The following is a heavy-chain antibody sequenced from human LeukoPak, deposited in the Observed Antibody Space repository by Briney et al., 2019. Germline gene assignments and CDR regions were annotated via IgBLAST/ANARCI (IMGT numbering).Heavy chain of an antibody. Sequence: PGGSLRLSCAASGFTFSSYAMHWVRQAPGKGLEWVANIKGDGSERNYVDSVKGRFTISRDNAKNSLYLQINSLRAEDTAVYYCARDSPSGGNWGPGTLVTVSS. CDR1: GFTFSSYA. CDR3: ARDSPSGGN. D-gene: IGHD4-23*01. V-gene: IGHV3-7*01. J-gene: IGHJ4*02. CDR2: IKGDGSER.